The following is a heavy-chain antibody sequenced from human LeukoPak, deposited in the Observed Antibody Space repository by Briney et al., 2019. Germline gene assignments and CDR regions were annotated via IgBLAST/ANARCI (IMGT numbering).Heavy chain of an antibody. CDR2: ISGSGGST. CDR3: AKGFSYGSGSYYNVGYYYMDV. Sequence: GGSLRLSCAASGFTFSSYAMSWVRQAPGKGLEWVSAISGSGGSTYYADSVKGRSTISRDNSKNTLYLQMNSLRAEDTAVYYCAKGFSYGSGSYYNVGYYYMDVWGKGTTVTVSS. V-gene: IGHV3-23*01. CDR1: GFTFSSYA. D-gene: IGHD3-10*01. J-gene: IGHJ6*03.